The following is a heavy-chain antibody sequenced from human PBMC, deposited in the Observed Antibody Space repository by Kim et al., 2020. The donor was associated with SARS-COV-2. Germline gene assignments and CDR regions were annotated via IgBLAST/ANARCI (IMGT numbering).Heavy chain of an antibody. J-gene: IGHJ3*02. V-gene: IGHV3-30-3*01. CDR2: ISYDGSNK. Sequence: GGSLRLSCAASGFTFSSYAMHWVRQAPGKGLEWVAVISYDGSNKYYADSVKGRFTISRDNSKNTLYLQMNSLRAEDTAVYYCARAKGKWGLGADAFDIWGQGTMVTVSS. CDR3: ARAKGKWGLGADAFDI. D-gene: IGHD3-16*01. CDR1: GFTFSSYA.